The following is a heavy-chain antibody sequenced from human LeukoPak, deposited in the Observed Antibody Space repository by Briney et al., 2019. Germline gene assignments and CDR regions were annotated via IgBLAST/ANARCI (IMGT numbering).Heavy chain of an antibody. CDR1: GYTFTSYY. D-gene: IGHD2-21*02. Sequence: ASVKVSCKASGYTFTSYYMHWVRQAPGQGLEWMGIINPSGGSTSYAQKFQGRVTMTRDTSTSTVYMELSSLRSEDTAVYYCGRDHRVTAYMCYYHRDVWALGPTGTIAS. CDR3: GRDHRVTAYMCYYHRDV. CDR2: INPSGGST. J-gene: IGHJ6*03. V-gene: IGHV1-46*01.